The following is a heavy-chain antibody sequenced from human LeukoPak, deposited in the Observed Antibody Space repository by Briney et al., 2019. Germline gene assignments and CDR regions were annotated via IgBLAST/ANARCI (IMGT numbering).Heavy chain of an antibody. CDR2: IIPIFGTA. CDR1: GGTFSSYA. CDR3: ARNNRKNVLRYFDWSDAFDI. V-gene: IGHV1-69*05. D-gene: IGHD3-9*01. Sequence: SVKVSCKASGGTFSSYAISWVRQAPGQGLEWMGGIIPIFGTANYAQKFQGRVTITTDESTSTAYMELSSLRSEDTAVYYCARNNRKNVLRYFDWSDAFDIWGQGKMVTVSS. J-gene: IGHJ3*02.